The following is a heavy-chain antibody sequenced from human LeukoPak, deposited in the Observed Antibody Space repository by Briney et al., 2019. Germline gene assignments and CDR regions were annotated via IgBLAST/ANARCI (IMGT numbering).Heavy chain of an antibody. V-gene: IGHV4-39*01. J-gene: IGHJ3*02. D-gene: IGHD6-19*01. CDR3: AISNIAVADAFDI. Sequence: SETLSLTCTVSGGSISGSSYYWGWIRQPPGKGLGWIGSIYYSGSTYYNPSLKSRVTISVDTSKNQFSLKLNSVTATDTAVYYCAISNIAVADAFDIWGQGTMVTVSS. CDR2: IYYSGST. CDR1: GGSISGSSYY.